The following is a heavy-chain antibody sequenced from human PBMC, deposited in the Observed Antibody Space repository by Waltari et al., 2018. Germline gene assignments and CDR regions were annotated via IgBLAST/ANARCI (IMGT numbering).Heavy chain of an antibody. CDR1: AFTFGLSW. V-gene: IGHV3-74*01. CDR3: ALLRVVSVFDPFDN. CDR2: INGTSLTT. D-gene: IGHD2-15*01. J-gene: IGHJ4*02. Sequence: EVQLVESGGGLVQPGGSLRLSCAASAFTFGLSWMHWVRQVPGKGLVWVSRINGTSLTTNYADSVKGRFTISRDNAKNTLYLQMNSLTPEDTGVYYCALLRVVSVFDPFDNWGQGTLVTVSS.